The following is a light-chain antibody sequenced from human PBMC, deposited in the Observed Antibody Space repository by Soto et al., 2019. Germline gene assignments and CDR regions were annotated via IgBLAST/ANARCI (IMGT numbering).Light chain of an antibody. J-gene: IGKJ1*01. CDR1: QSVSSN. V-gene: IGKV3-15*01. Sequence: ETVMTQSPATLSVSPGERATLSCRASQSVSSNLAWYQQKPGQAPRLIIYVASTRATGIPARFSGSGSGTEFTLTVSSLQSEDFALYYCQQYHNWPQTFGQGTKVEIK. CDR2: VAS. CDR3: QQYHNWPQT.